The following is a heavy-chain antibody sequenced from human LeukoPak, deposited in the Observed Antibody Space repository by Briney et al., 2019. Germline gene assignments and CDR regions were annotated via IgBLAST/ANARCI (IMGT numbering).Heavy chain of an antibody. Sequence: KPSETLSLTCAVSGYSISSGYYWGWIRQPPGKGLEWIGSIYHSGGTYYNASLKSRVIISVDTSKNQFSLKLSSVTAADTAVYYCARRAADEAMTRGANPYFDYWGQGTLVTVSS. J-gene: IGHJ4*02. CDR1: GYSISSGYY. V-gene: IGHV4-38-2*01. D-gene: IGHD3-10*01. CDR3: ARRAADEAMTRGANPYFDY. CDR2: IYHSGGT.